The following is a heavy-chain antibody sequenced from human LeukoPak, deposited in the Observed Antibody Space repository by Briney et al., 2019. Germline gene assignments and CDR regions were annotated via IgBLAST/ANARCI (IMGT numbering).Heavy chain of an antibody. CDR3: AVGDYYYDTRFDY. CDR1: GFPFTSYA. J-gene: IGHJ4*02. CDR2: VNADNSNT. Sequence: ASVKVSCKASGFPFTSYAIHWVRQAPGQRLEWMGWVNADNSNTKYSQEFQGRVTITRDTSASTAYMDLNSLRSEDMAVYYCAVGDYYYDTRFDYWGQGPLVTVSS. V-gene: IGHV1-3*03. D-gene: IGHD3-22*01.